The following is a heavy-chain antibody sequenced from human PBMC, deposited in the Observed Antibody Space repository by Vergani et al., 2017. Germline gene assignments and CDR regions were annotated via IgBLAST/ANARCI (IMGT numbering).Heavy chain of an antibody. D-gene: IGHD2-2*01. CDR3: ARVAWTPASEVPAAMGY. Sequence: QVQLVQSGAEVKKPGASVKVSCKASGYTFTSYYMHWVRQAPGQGLEWMGIINPSGGSTSYAQKFQGRVTMTRDTSTSTVYMELSSLRSDDTAVYYCARVAWTPASEVPAAMGYWGQGTLVTVSS. V-gene: IGHV1-46*01. J-gene: IGHJ4*02. CDR1: GYTFTSYY. CDR2: INPSGGST.